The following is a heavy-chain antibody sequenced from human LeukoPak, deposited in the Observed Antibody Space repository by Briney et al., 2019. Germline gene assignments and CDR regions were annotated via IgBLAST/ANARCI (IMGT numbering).Heavy chain of an antibody. D-gene: IGHD5-12*01. CDR1: GGSFSGYS. Sequence: SETLSLTCAVYGGSFSGYSWSWIRQPPGKGLEWIGEINHSGSTNYNPSLKSRVTISVDTSKNQFSLKLSSVTTADTAVYYCARLFSGYDHYFDYWGQGTLVTVSS. CDR3: ARLFSGYDHYFDY. CDR2: INHSGST. J-gene: IGHJ4*02. V-gene: IGHV4-34*01.